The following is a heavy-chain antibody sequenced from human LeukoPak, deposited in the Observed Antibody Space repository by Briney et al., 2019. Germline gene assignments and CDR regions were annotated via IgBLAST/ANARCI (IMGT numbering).Heavy chain of an antibody. V-gene: IGHV3-7*04. Sequence: GGSLRLSCAASGFTFSSYWMSWIRQAPGKGLEWVANIKQDGSKKSYVDSVKGRFTISRDNAKNSLYLQMNSLRAEDTAIYYCTRVGYIDEGIDYWGQGTLVTVSS. CDR3: TRVGYIDEGIDY. CDR2: IKQDGSKK. CDR1: GFTFSSYW. D-gene: IGHD5-24*01. J-gene: IGHJ4*02.